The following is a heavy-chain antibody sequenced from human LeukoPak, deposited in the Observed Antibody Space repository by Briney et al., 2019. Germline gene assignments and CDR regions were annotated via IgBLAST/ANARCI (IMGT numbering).Heavy chain of an antibody. CDR1: GGTFSSYA. D-gene: IGHD6-13*01. J-gene: IGHJ4*02. V-gene: IGHV1-69*13. Sequence: ASVKVSRKASGGTFSSYAISWVRQAPGQGLEWMGGIIPIFGTANYAQKFQGRVTITADESTSTAYMELSSLRSEDTAVYYCARGVIPYSSFDYWGQGTLVTVSS. CDR3: ARGVIPYSSFDY. CDR2: IIPIFGTA.